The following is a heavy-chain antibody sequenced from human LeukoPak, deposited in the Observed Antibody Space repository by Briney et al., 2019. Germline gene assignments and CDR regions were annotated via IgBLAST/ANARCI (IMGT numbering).Heavy chain of an antibody. CDR2: ITGRSDKT. CDR1: GFNFNKYD. CDR3: AKGGWLDD. J-gene: IGHJ4*02. Sequence: GGSLRLSCAASGFNFNKYDMTWARQAPGKGLEWVSTITGRSDKTYYTDSVKGRCVTSRDNSKDTLYLQMNGLRAEDTALYYCAKGGWLDDLGQGALVTVSS. D-gene: IGHD6-19*01. V-gene: IGHV3-23*01.